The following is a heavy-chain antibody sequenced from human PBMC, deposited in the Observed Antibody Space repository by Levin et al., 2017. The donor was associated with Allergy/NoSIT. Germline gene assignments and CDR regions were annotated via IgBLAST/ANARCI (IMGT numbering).Heavy chain of an antibody. Sequence: PGGSLRLSCAASGFTFSSYAMHWVRQAPGKGLEWVAVISYDGSNKYYADSVKGRFTISRDNSKNTLYLQMNSLRAEDTAVYYCARESYCSGGSCYSDFDYWGQGTLVTVSS. CDR2: ISYDGSNK. CDR3: ARESYCSGGSCYSDFDY. D-gene: IGHD2-15*01. CDR1: GFTFSSYA. V-gene: IGHV3-30-3*01. J-gene: IGHJ4*02.